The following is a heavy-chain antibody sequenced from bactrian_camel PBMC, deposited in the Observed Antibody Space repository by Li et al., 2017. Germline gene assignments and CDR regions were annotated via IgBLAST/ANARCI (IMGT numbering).Heavy chain of an antibody. CDR2: ITSDGRT. CDR1: EYDVTISC. V-gene: IGHV3S53*01. D-gene: IGHD3*01. Sequence: HVQLVESGGGSVQAGGSLRLSCSLSEYDVTISCMGWFRQRPGKEREGVALITSDGRTEYEDSVKGRFTISRDNAKDTLYLQMNSLKIEDTAVYYCALGSSRQATMTARGKGTQVTVS. J-gene: IGHJ4*01.